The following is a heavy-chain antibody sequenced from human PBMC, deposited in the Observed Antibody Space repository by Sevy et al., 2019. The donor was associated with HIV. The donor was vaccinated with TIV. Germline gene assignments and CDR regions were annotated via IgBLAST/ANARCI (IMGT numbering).Heavy chain of an antibody. CDR3: AKDLNPSLPLLWFGELPTLDFDY. V-gene: IGHV3-23*01. CDR1: GFTISRYA. D-gene: IGHD3-10*01. Sequence: GGSLRLSCAASGFTISRYAMSWVRQAPGKGLEWVSAISGSGGSTYYADSVKGRFTISRDNSKNTLYLQMNSLRAEDTAVYYCAKDLNPSLPLLWFGELPTLDFDYWGQGTLVTVSS. J-gene: IGHJ4*02. CDR2: ISGSGGST.